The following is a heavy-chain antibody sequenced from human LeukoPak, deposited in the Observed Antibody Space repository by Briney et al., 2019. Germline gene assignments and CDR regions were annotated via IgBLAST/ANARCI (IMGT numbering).Heavy chain of an antibody. J-gene: IGHJ6*03. CDR2: INHSGST. D-gene: IGHD2-2*02. CDR3: ARGYNYYYMDV. V-gene: IGHV4-34*01. CDR1: GGSFSGYY. Sequence: SETLSLTCAVYGGSFSGYYWSWIRQPPGNGLEWIGEINHSGSTNYNPSLKSRVTISVDTSKNQFSLKLSSVTAADTAVYYWARGYNYYYMDVWGKGTTVTVSS.